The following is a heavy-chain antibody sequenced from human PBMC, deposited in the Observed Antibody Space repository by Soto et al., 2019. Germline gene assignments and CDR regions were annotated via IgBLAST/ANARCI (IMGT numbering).Heavy chain of an antibody. V-gene: IGHV3-7*01. J-gene: IGHJ6*02. D-gene: IGHD3-16*01. Sequence: EVQLVESGGGLVQPGGSLRLSCTASGFMFSTYLMSWVRQAPGKGLEWVANIRQGGNEKFYVDSVKGRFTISRDNAKKSLYLQMNSLRAEDTAVYYCAGALTYEVPYYYYGMDVWGQGTTVTVSS. CDR3: AGALTYEVPYYYYGMDV. CDR2: IRQGGNEK. CDR1: GFMFSTYL.